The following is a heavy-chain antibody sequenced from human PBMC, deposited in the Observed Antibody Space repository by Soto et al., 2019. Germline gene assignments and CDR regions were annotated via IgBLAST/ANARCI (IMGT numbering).Heavy chain of an antibody. CDR1: GYSFTSYG. J-gene: IGHJ3*02. V-gene: IGHV1-18*01. CDR3: ARGWSGTTYLLGAFDI. D-gene: IGHD1-1*01. CDR2: ISAYNGNT. Sequence: ASGKVSCKASGYSFTSYGISWVRQAPGQGLEWMGWISAYNGNTNYAQKLQGRGTMSTDTSTSTGYLELRSLRPDDTAVYYCARGWSGTTYLLGAFDIWGQGTMVTLSS.